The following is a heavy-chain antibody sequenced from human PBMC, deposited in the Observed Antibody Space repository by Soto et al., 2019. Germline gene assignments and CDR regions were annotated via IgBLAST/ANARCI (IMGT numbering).Heavy chain of an antibody. V-gene: IGHV4-39*01. CDR2: MSYSGST. CDR1: GGSLSSSSSY. D-gene: IGHD5-12*01. Sequence: QLQLQESGPGLVKPSETLSLTCTVSGGSLSSSSSYWGWIRQPPGTGLEWIGSMSYSGSTYHNPPLTSRVTLSVDTAQSRFSLKLTSVTAADTAVYYCARHRVPSVYDPIPGCFDSWGQGILVTASS. J-gene: IGHJ4*02. CDR3: ARHRVPSVYDPIPGCFDS.